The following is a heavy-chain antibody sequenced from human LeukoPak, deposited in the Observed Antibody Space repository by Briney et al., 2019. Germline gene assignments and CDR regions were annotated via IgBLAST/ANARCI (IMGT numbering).Heavy chain of an antibody. CDR2: INHSGST. J-gene: IGHJ4*02. Sequence: SETLSLTCAVYGGSFSGYYWSWIRQPSGKGLEWIGEINHSGSTNYNPSLKSRVTISVDTSKNQFSLKLSSVTAADTAVYYCARSTSEELDFDYWGQGTLVTVSS. V-gene: IGHV4-34*01. CDR3: ARSTSEELDFDY. CDR1: GGSFSGYY. D-gene: IGHD3-10*01.